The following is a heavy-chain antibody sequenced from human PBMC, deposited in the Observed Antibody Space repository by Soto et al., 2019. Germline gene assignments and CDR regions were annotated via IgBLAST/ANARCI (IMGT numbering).Heavy chain of an antibody. D-gene: IGHD5-12*01. CDR2: IIPIFGTP. CDR3: AAPRTDGYKVPDPSTYYYYGLDV. J-gene: IGHJ6*02. V-gene: IGHV1-69*06. CDR1: GGSFSTYA. Sequence: SVKVSCKASGGSFSTYAISWVRQAPGQGLEWMGGIIPIFGTPNYARKFQGRVTITADRSTSTAYLELNSLRSEDTAVYYCAAPRTDGYKVPDPSTYYYYGLDVWGQGTTVTVSS.